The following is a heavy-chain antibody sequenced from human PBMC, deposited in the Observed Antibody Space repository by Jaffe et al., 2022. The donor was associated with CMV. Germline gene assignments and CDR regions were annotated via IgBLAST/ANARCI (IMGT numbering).Heavy chain of an antibody. CDR1: GYTFTGYY. Sequence: QVQLVQSGAEVKKPGASVKVSCKASGYTFTGYYMHWVRQAPGQGLEWMGWINPNSGGTNYAQKFQGRVTMTRDTSISTAYMELSRLRSDDTAVYYCARSPLVYCTNGVCRAEGPHDYWGQGTLVTVSS. V-gene: IGHV1-2*02. J-gene: IGHJ4*02. D-gene: IGHD2-8*01. CDR2: INPNSGGT. CDR3: ARSPLVYCTNGVCRAEGPHDY.